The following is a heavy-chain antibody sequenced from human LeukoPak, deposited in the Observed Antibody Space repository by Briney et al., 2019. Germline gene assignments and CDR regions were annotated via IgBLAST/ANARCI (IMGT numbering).Heavy chain of an antibody. CDR2: IYYSGST. Sequence: SETLSLTCTVSGGSISSSSYYWSWIRQPPGKGLEWIGYIYYSGSTNYNPSLKSRVTISVDTSKNQFSLKLSSVTAADTAVYYCARYMTTVTTPFDYWGQGTLVTVSS. CDR1: GGSISSSSYY. CDR3: ARYMTTVTTPFDY. D-gene: IGHD4-17*01. J-gene: IGHJ4*02. V-gene: IGHV4-61*01.